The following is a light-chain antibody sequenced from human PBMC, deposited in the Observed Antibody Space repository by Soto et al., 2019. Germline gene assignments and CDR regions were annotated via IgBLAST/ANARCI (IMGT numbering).Light chain of an antibody. V-gene: IGLV2-14*01. J-gene: IGLJ3*02. CDR2: EVS. CDR1: SNDVGGYNY. Sequence: QSVLTQPASMSGSPGQSITISCTGTSNDVGGYNYVSWYQQHPGKAPKLMIFEVSNRPSGVSNRFSGSKSGNTASLTISGLQVEDEAYYYCCSYTSTNSRVFGGGTKVTVL. CDR3: CSYTSTNSRV.